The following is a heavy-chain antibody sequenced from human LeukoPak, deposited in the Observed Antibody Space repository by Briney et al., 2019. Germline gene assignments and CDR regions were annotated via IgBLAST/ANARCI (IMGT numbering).Heavy chain of an antibody. J-gene: IGHJ4*02. CDR3: ARGNDYGSIFDY. V-gene: IGHV3-23*01. CDR1: GFTFSDYW. D-gene: IGHD4-17*01. CDR2: ISGSGGTT. Sequence: GGSLRLSCAGSGFTFSDYWMTWVRQAPGKGLEWVSAISGSGGTTYYADSVKGRFTISRDNAKNTLYLQMNSLRAEDTAVYYCARGNDYGSIFDYWGQGTLVTVSS.